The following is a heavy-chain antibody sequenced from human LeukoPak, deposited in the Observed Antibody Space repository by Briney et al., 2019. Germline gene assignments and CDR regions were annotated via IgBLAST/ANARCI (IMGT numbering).Heavy chain of an antibody. D-gene: IGHD3-22*01. CDR1: GFTFSNYW. CDR3: ARADYYDSSFDY. CDR2: IKTDGSEK. V-gene: IGHV3-7*03. J-gene: IGHJ4*02. Sequence: GGSLRLSCGGSGFTFSNYWMGWDRLAPGKGLQWVANIKTDGSEKYYVDSVKGRFTISRDNAKNSLYLQMNSLRAEDTAVYYCARADYYDSSFDYWGQGTLVTVSS.